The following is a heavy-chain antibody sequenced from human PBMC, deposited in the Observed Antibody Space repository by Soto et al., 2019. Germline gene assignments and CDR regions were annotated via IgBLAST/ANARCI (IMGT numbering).Heavy chain of an antibody. J-gene: IGHJ3*02. CDR3: ARALENIVATHAFDI. CDR1: GASISSYY. V-gene: IGHV4-59*01. D-gene: IGHD5-12*01. Sequence: SETLSPTCTVSGASISSYYCSWIRQPPGKGLEWIGYIYYSGSTNYNPSLKSRVTISVDTSKNQFSLKLSSVTAADTALYSCARALENIVATHAFDIWGQGTMVTV. CDR2: IYYSGST.